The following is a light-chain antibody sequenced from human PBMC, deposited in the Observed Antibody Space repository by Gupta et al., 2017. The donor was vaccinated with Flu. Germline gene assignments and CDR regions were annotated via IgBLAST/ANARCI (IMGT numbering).Light chain of an antibody. CDR1: SSNIGSNF. CDR3: LSWDSSLSAEV. J-gene: IGLJ3*02. V-gene: IGLV1-51*02. CDR2: ENN. Sequence: QSVLTQPPSVSAAPGQKVTISCSGSSSNIGSNFVSWYQQLPRTAPKLLIYENNKRPSGIPDRVSGSKSGTSDTLGITGLQTGDEADYYCLSWDSSLSAEVFGGGTKLTVL.